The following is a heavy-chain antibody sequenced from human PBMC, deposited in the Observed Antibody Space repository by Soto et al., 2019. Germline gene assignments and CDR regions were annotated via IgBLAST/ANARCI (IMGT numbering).Heavy chain of an antibody. Sequence: QVQLVESGGGVVQPGRSLRLSCPASGFTFSSYGMHWVRQAPGKGLEWVAVMSYDGSNKYYADSVKGRFTISRDNSKSTLYLQMNSLRAEDTAVYYCAKDKTAFSVDYYYYGMDVWGQGTTVTVSS. D-gene: IGHD6-19*01. V-gene: IGHV3-30*18. CDR3: AKDKTAFSVDYYYYGMDV. J-gene: IGHJ6*02. CDR2: MSYDGSNK. CDR1: GFTFSSYG.